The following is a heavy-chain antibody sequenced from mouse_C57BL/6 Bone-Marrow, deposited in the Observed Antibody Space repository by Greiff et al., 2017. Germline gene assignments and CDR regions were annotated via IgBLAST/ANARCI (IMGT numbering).Heavy chain of an antibody. CDR1: GFTFSSYA. J-gene: IGHJ3*01. V-gene: IGHV5-9-1*02. CDR3: TRNYYGSTAY. D-gene: IGHD1-1*01. CDR2: ISSGGDYI. Sequence: EVQVVESGEGLVKPGGSLKLSCAASGFTFSSYAMSWVRQTPEKRLEWVAYISSGGDYIYYADTVKGRFTISRDNARNTLYLQMSSLKSEDTAMYYWTRNYYGSTAYWGQGTLVTVSA.